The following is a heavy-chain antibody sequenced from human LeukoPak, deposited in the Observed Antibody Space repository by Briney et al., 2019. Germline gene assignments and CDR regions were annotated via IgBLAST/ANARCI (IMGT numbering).Heavy chain of an antibody. CDR3: AREDIVVRGPYGMDV. V-gene: IGHV4-4*07. CDR2: IYTSGST. J-gene: IGHJ6*02. D-gene: IGHD2-15*01. CDR1: GGSISSYY. Sequence: SETPSLTCTVSGGSISSYYWSWIRQPAGKGLEWIGRIYTSGSTNYNPSLKSRVTMSVDTSKNQFSLKLSSVTAADTAVYYCAREDIVVRGPYGMDVWGQGTTVTVSS.